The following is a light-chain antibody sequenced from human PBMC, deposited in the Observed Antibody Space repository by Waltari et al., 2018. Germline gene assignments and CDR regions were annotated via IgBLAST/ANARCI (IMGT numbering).Light chain of an antibody. J-gene: IGLJ2*01. V-gene: IGLV2-8*01. CDR3: SSYAGTDNFVV. CDR2: EVN. CDR1: SSDVGAYDY. Sequence: QSALTQPPSASGSPGQSVTISCTGPSSDVGAYDYVSWYQHHPDKAPKLIMFEVNKWPSGVPDRFSGSKSGNTASLTVSGLQAEDEADYYCSSYAGTDNFVVFGGGTKLTVL.